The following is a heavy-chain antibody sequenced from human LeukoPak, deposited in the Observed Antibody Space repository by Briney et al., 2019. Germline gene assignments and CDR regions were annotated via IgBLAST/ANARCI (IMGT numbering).Heavy chain of an antibody. CDR1: GFIVSDYY. D-gene: IGHD2-8*02. V-gene: IGHV3-53*01. CDR2: IYSGGAT. J-gene: IGHJ4*02. Sequence: GGSLRLSCAASGFIVSDYYISWVRQTPGEGLGWGSVIYSGGATFYADSVKGRFTISRDNSKNTVHLQMNSLRAEDTAVYYCASGGKYCTGGACYGDWGQGTLVTVSS. CDR3: ASGGKYCTGGACYGD.